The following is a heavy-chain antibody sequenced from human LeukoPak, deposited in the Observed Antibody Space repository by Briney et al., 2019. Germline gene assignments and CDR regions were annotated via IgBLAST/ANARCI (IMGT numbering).Heavy chain of an antibody. J-gene: IGHJ6*02. D-gene: IGHD3-10*01. CDR2: ISSSSSTI. CDR3: ARAWLTGGSYYAMDV. V-gene: IGHV3-48*04. Sequence: GGSLRLSCAASGFTFSSYSMNWVRQAPGKGLEWVSYISSSSSTIYYADSVKGRFTISRDNAKSSLYLQMNSLRAEDTAVYYCARAWLTGGSYYAMDVWGQGTTVTVSS. CDR1: GFTFSSYS.